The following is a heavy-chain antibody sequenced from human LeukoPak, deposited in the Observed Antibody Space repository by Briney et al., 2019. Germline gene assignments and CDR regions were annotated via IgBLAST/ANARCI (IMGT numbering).Heavy chain of an antibody. D-gene: IGHD6-13*01. CDR2: INWDSSST. J-gene: IGHJ4*02. CDR1: GFTFDDYA. CDR3: AKTGSSWAHFDY. V-gene: IGHV3-43D*04. Sequence: GGSLRLSCAASGFTFDDYAMHWVRQAPGKGLEWVSLINWDSSSTYYADSVKGRFTISRDNSKNSLYLQMNSLRAEDTALYYCAKTGSSWAHFDYWGQGTLVTVSS.